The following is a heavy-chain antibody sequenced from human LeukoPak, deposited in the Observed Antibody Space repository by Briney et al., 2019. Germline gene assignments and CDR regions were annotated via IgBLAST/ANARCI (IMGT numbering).Heavy chain of an antibody. CDR1: GFTFSSYA. V-gene: IGHV3-23*01. CDR2: ISGSGGST. Sequence: GGSLRLSCAASGFTFSSYAMSWVRQAPGKGLEWVSAISGSGGSTYYADSVKGRFTISRDNSKNTLYLQMNSLRAEDTAVYYCAKGPLHYIHGTHYFDYWGQGTLVTVSS. CDR3: AKGPLHYIHGTHYFDY. D-gene: IGHD1-14*01. J-gene: IGHJ4*02.